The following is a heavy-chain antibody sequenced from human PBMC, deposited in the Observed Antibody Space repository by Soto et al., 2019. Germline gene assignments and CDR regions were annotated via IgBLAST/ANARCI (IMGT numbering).Heavy chain of an antibody. D-gene: IGHD6-13*01. CDR2: IYYSGST. Sequence: ETLSLTCTVSGGSVSSGSYYWSWIRQPPGKGLEWIGYIYYSGSTNYNPSLKSRVTMSLDTSKNQFSLMLSSVTAADTAVYYCARRGSTPGKTIFDSWGQGTLVTVSS. CDR3: ARRGSTPGKTIFDS. CDR1: GGSVSSGSYY. J-gene: IGHJ4*02. V-gene: IGHV4-61*01.